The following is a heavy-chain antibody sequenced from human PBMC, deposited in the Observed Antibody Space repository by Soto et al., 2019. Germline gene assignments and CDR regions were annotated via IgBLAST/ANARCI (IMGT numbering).Heavy chain of an antibody. J-gene: IGHJ6*02. D-gene: IGHD3-22*01. Sequence: GASVKVSCKASGYTFTSYHMHWVRQAPGQGLEWMGIINPSGGSTSYAQKFQGRVTMTRDTSTSTVYMELSSLRSEDTAVYYCATTYYYDSSGYYAPRYYYYGMDVWGQGTTVTVSS. V-gene: IGHV1-46*01. CDR3: ATTYYYDSSGYYAPRYYYYGMDV. CDR2: INPSGGST. CDR1: GYTFTSYH.